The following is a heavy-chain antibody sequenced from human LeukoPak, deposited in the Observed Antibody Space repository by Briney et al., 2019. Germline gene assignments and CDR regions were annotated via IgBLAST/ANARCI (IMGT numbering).Heavy chain of an antibody. CDR3: ARTSGSYSGGAFDI. V-gene: IGHV3-72*01. CDR1: GFTFSDHY. Sequence: GGSLRLSCAASGFTFSDHYMDWVRQAPGKGLEWVGRIRNKANRYTTEYAASEKGRFTFSRDDSKNSLYLQMNSLKTEDTAMYYCARTSGSYSGGAFDIWGRGTMVTVSS. CDR2: IRNKANRYTT. J-gene: IGHJ3*02. D-gene: IGHD1-26*01.